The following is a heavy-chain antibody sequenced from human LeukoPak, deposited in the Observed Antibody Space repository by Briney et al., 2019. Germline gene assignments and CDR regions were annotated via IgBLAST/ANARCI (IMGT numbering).Heavy chain of an antibody. D-gene: IGHD3-16*02. CDR1: GFTFGNYA. CDR2: IRGKAYGGTT. J-gene: IGHJ6*03. Sequence: GGSLRLSCTASGFTFGNYAMSWVRQAPGKGLEWVGFIRGKAYGGTTEYAASVKGRFTISRDDSKSIAYLQMNSLKTEDTAVYYCTRVPVPYDYVWGSYRSYYYYYMDVWGKGTTVTVSS. CDR3: TRVPVPYDYVWGSYRSYYYYYMDV. V-gene: IGHV3-49*04.